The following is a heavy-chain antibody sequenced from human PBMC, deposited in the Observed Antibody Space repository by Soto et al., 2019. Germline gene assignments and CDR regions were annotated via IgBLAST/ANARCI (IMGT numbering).Heavy chain of an antibody. D-gene: IGHD1-26*01. CDR1: GGSISSSGYY. J-gene: IGHJ4*02. CDR2: IYYSGST. Sequence: PSETLSLTCTVSGGSISSSGYYWGWIRHPPGKGLEWIGYIYYSGSTYYNPSLKSRVTISVDTSKNQFSLKLNSVTAADTAVYYCARAVGATGPFDYWGQGTLVTVSS. CDR3: ARAVGATGPFDY. V-gene: IGHV4-39*07.